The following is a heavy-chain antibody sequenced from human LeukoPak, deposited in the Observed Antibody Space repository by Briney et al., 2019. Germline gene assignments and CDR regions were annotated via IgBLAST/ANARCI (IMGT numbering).Heavy chain of an antibody. D-gene: IGHD4-17*01. Sequence: ASVTVSCKASGYTFTDYYMHWVRQAPGQGLEWMGRINPNSGGANYAQRFQGRVTMTRDSSISTAYMELSRLRSDDTAVYYCARGSGYGDSPGLNWGQGTLVTVSS. CDR1: GYTFTDYY. V-gene: IGHV1-2*06. CDR3: ARGSGYGDSPGLN. J-gene: IGHJ4*02. CDR2: INPNSGGA.